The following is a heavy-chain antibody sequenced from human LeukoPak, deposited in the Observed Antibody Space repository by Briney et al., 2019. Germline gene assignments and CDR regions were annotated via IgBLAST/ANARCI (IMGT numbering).Heavy chain of an antibody. J-gene: IGHJ1*01. Sequence: ASVKVSCKGSGDTVNSYAISWVRHAPGQGLEWMGWINSNSADTNYAQNFQGRVTMTRDTSISTAYMELSRLRSDDTALYYCARIGISARGTNFHHWGQGTLVTVSS. V-gene: IGHV1-2*02. CDR3: ARIGISARGTNFHH. D-gene: IGHD6-13*01. CDR1: GDTVNSYA. CDR2: INSNSADT.